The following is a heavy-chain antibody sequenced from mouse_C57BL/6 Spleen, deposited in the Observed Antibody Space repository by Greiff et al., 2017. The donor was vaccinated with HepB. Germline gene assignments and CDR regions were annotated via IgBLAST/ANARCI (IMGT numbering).Heavy chain of an antibody. CDR3: RRRGEDSAIDY. J-gene: IGHJ4*01. CDR1: GYTLTSYG. CDR2: IYPDSGST. V-gene: IGHV1-64*01. Sequence: QVQLQEPGAELVKPGASVTLSCKASGYTLTSYGMHWVKQRPGQGLEWIGVIYPDSGSTNYNEKLKSKATRTVDNSSSTAYMQLSSLTSEDSAVYYCRRRGEDSAIDYWGQGTTVTVSS.